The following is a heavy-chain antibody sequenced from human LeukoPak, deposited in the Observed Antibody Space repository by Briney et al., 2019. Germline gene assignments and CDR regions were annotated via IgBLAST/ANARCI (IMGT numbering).Heavy chain of an antibody. V-gene: IGHV3-7*01. CDR1: GFPFRSIW. D-gene: IGHD2-21*02. CDR3: ARYGLTAALDF. CDR2: IKPDGSEK. Sequence: QPGGPLSLSCAASGFPFRSIWMSWARRAQGKGLEGVANIKPDGSEKFHVDSVKGRFTISRDNSKSSLSLQMNSLRAEDTAVYYCARYGLTAALDFWGQGTLVTVSS. J-gene: IGHJ4*02.